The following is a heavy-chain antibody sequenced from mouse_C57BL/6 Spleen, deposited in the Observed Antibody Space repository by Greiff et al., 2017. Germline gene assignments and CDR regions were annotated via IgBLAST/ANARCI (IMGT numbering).Heavy chain of an antibody. CDR3: ARHEYDGSSPFY. CDR1: EYEFPSHD. D-gene: IGHD1-1*01. Sequence: EVKVVESGGGLVQPGESLKLSCESTEYEFPSHDMSWVRQTPEQRLELVAAINSDGGSTNYPDTMERRFIISRDNTKKTLYLQMSSLRSEDTALYDCARHEYDGSSPFYWGQGTLVTVSA. V-gene: IGHV5-2*01. CDR2: INSDGGST. J-gene: IGHJ3*01.